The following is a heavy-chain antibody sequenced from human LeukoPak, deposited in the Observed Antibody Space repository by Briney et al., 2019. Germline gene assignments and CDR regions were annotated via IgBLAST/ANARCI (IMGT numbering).Heavy chain of an antibody. D-gene: IGHD5-12*01. CDR3: ARIPLGYSGAYYFDY. CDR2: ISSSGSV. V-gene: IGHV4-4*09. J-gene: IGHJ4*02. Sequence: SETLSLTCTVSRGSISGSIRSYYWSWLRQAPGKGLEWIGYISSSGSVNDNPSLRSRVTISVDTSKNQLFLNLSSVSAADTAVYYCARIPLGYSGAYYFDYWGQGTLVTVSP. CDR1: RGSISGSIRSYY.